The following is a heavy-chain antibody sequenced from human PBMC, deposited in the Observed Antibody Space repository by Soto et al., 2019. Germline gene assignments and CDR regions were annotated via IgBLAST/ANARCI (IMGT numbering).Heavy chain of an antibody. Sequence: ASVKVSCKASGYTFTSYGISWVRQAPGQGLEWMGRISAYNGNTNYAQKLQGRVTMTTDTSTSTAYMELRSLRSDDTAVYYCAKWGYDSSGYDIGYFDLWGRGTLVNVSS. CDR3: AKWGYDSSGYDIGYFDL. D-gene: IGHD3-22*01. CDR2: ISAYNGNT. V-gene: IGHV1-18*01. CDR1: GYTFTSYG. J-gene: IGHJ2*01.